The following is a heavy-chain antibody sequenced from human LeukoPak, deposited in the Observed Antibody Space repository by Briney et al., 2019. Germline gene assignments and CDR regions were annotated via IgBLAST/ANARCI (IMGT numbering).Heavy chain of an antibody. V-gene: IGHV3-74*01. Sequence: PVGSLRLSCAASGFTFSTYWMHSVRQEPGKGLVWVSRISHDGSTTNYADSVKGRFTISRDNAKNTLYLQKNSLRAEDTAVYYCARDGRAIYYFDYWGQGTLVTVSS. J-gene: IGHJ4*02. D-gene: IGHD3-9*01. CDR2: ISHDGSTT. CDR3: ARDGRAIYYFDY. CDR1: GFTFSTYW.